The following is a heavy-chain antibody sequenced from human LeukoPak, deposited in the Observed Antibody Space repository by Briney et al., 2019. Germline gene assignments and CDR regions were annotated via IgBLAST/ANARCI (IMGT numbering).Heavy chain of an antibody. J-gene: IGHJ4*02. CDR1: GFTFSSYS. D-gene: IGHD5-18*01. CDR3: AREGTAVATNFGY. Sequence: PGGSLRLSCAASGFTFSSYSMNWVRQAPGKGLEWVSSISSSNGYIYYADSVKGRFTISRDNAKNSLYLQMNSLRAEDTAVYYCAREGTAVATNFGYWGQGTLVTVSS. V-gene: IGHV3-21*01. CDR2: ISSSNGYI.